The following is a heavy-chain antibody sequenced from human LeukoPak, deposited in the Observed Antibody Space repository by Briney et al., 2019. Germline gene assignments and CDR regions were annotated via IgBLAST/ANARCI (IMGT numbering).Heavy chain of an antibody. V-gene: IGHV3-21*01. CDR1: GFNFNTYS. CDR2: ISSSSTYI. J-gene: IGHJ4*02. Sequence: GGSLRLSCAASGFNFNTYSMNWVRQAPGKGLEWVSFISSSSTYIYHADSVKGRFTVSRDNAKNSLYLQMNSLRAEDTAVYYCARDQRPGIAADGRGSDYWGQGTLVTVSS. CDR3: ARDQRPGIAADGRGSDY. D-gene: IGHD6-13*01.